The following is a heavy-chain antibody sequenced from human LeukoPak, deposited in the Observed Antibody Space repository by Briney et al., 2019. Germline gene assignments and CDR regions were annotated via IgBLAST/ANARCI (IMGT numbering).Heavy chain of an antibody. CDR2: ITRENWI. Sequence: GGSLRLSCAASGFSVSEYYVTWVRQAPGKGLEWISYITRENWIYYSDSVKGRFTISRDHAKNSVYLEMDSLSADDPAVYYCARGLHLDSSGSLYYWGQGTLVTVSS. CDR3: ARGLHLDSSGSLYY. V-gene: IGHV3-11*01. J-gene: IGHJ4*02. CDR1: GFSVSEYY. D-gene: IGHD3-22*01.